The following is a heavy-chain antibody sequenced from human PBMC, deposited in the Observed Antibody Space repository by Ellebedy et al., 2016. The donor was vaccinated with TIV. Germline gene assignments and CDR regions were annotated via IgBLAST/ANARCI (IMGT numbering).Heavy chain of an antibody. CDR3: ARGDYYYSTRANFDF. CDR2: ISYDGSNK. CDR1: GFTFSGFA. Sequence: GESLKISCAASGFTFSGFAMHWVRQAPGKGLEWVSVISYDGSNKYNADSVKGRFTISRDNSKNTLYLQVNSLRAEDTAVYYCARGDYYYSTRANFDFWGQGTLVTVSS. J-gene: IGHJ4*02. D-gene: IGHD3-22*01. V-gene: IGHV3-30*04.